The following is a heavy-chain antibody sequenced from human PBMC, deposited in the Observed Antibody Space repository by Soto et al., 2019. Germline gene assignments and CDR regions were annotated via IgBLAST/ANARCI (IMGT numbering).Heavy chain of an antibody. D-gene: IGHD6-19*01. CDR2: ISSSSSYI. CDR3: ARDLVWLPPAY. Sequence: GGSLRLSCAASGFTSSSYSMNWVRQAPGKGLEWVSSISSSSSYIYYADSVKGRFTISRDNAKNSLYLQMNSLRAEDTAVYYCARDLVWLPPAYWGRGTLDTVSS. V-gene: IGHV3-21*01. J-gene: IGHJ4*02. CDR1: GFTSSSYS.